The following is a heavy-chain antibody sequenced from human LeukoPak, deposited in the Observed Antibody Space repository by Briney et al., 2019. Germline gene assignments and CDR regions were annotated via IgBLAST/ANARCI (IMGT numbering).Heavy chain of an antibody. CDR3: AKAMVRGVIITAFDY. CDR1: GFTFSGYG. D-gene: IGHD3-10*01. CDR2: IWYDGSNK. V-gene: IGHV3-33*06. J-gene: IGHJ4*02. Sequence: GRSLRLSCAASGFTFSGYGMHWVRQAPGKGLEWVAVIWYDGSNKYYADSVKGRFTISRDNSKNTLYLQMNSLRAEDTAVYYCAKAMVRGVIITAFDYWGQGTLVTVSS.